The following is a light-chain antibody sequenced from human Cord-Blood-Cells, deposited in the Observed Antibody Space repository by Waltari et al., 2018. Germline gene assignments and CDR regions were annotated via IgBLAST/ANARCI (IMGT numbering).Light chain of an antibody. CDR2: GAS. V-gene: IGKV3-20*01. Sequence: EIVLTQPPGTLSLSPGQRATPSCRASQSVSRSYLAWYQQKPGQAPRLLIYGASSRATGIPDRFSGSGSGTDFTLTISRLEPEDFAVYYCQQYGSSPRTFGQGTKLEIK. CDR1: QSVSRSY. CDR3: QQYGSSPRT. J-gene: IGKJ2*01.